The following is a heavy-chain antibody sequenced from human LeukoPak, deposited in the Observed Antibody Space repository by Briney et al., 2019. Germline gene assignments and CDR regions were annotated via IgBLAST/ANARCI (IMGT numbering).Heavy chain of an antibody. Sequence: ASVKVSCKASGYTFTSYDINWVRQATGQGLEWMGWMNPNSGNTGYAQKFQGRVTMTRNTSISTAYMELSSLRSEDTAVYYCARQISWAAYYFDYWGQGTLVTVSS. CDR2: MNPNSGNT. CDR3: ARQISWAAYYFDY. CDR1: GYTFTSYD. D-gene: IGHD3-16*01. J-gene: IGHJ4*02. V-gene: IGHV1-8*01.